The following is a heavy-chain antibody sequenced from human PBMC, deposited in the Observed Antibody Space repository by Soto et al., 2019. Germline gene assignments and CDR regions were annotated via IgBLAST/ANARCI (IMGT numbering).Heavy chain of an antibody. D-gene: IGHD2-21*01. J-gene: IGHJ5*02. CDR1: GGSFSGYY. V-gene: IGHV4-34*01. CDR3: ARVRIVVVNAKNWFDP. Sequence: SEALSLTCAVYGGSFSGYYWSWIRQPPGKGLEWIGEINHSGSTNYNPSLKSRVTISVDTSKNQFSLKLSSVTAADTAVYYCARVRIVVVNAKNWFDPWGQATLITV. CDR2: INHSGST.